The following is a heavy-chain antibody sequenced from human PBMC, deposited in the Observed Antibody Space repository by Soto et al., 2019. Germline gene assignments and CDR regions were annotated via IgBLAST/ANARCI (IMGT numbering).Heavy chain of an antibody. CDR1: GGSISSGGYY. D-gene: IGHD3-3*01. CDR2: IYYSGST. Sequence: SGTLSLTCTVSGGSISSGGYYWSWIRQHPGKGLEWIGYIYYSGSTYYNPSLKSRVTISVDTSKNQFSLKLSSVTAADTAVYYCARVRYYDFWIGYYPYYYYYGMDVWGQGTTVTVSS. J-gene: IGHJ6*02. V-gene: IGHV4-31*03. CDR3: ARVRYYDFWIGYYPYYYYYGMDV.